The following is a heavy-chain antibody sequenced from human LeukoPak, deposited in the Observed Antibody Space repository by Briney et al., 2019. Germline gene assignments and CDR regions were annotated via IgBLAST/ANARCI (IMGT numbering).Heavy chain of an antibody. Sequence: SETLSLTCSVSSGSISSFYWTWVRQSAWKGLEWIGRVDTSGSTHYNPSLKGRATMSLDTSEYQFSLRLTSVTVADTAVYYCARGLGGASYYMDVWGKGTTVTVSS. CDR2: VDTSGST. CDR1: SGSISSFY. D-gene: IGHD3-16*01. J-gene: IGHJ6*03. V-gene: IGHV4-4*07. CDR3: ARGLGGASYYMDV.